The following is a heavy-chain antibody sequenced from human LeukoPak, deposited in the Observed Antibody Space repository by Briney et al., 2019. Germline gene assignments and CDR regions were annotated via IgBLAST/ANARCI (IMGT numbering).Heavy chain of an antibody. J-gene: IGHJ4*02. D-gene: IGHD2-21*02. CDR1: GYSISSGYY. CDR2: IYHSGST. V-gene: IGHV4-38-2*02. CDR3: AREVTTGRGFDY. Sequence: SETLSLTRTVSGYSISSGYYWGWIRQPPGKGLEWIGSIYHSGSTYYNPSLKSRVTISVDTSKNQFSLKPSSVTAADTAVYYCAREVTTGRGFDYWGQGTLVTVSS.